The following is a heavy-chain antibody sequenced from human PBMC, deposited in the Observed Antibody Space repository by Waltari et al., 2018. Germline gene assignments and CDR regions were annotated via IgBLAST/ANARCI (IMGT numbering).Heavy chain of an antibody. V-gene: IGHV5-51*03. CDR2: IYPGDSDT. J-gene: IGHJ4*02. CDR3: ARAILPIAAAGTPFDY. CDR1: GYSFTSYW. Sequence: EVQLVQSGAEVKKPGESLKISCKGSGYSFTSYWIGWVRQMPGKGLEWMGIIYPGDSDTRYSPSFQGQVTISADKSISTAYLQWSSLKASDTAMYYCARAILPIAAAGTPFDYWGQGTLVTVSS. D-gene: IGHD6-13*01.